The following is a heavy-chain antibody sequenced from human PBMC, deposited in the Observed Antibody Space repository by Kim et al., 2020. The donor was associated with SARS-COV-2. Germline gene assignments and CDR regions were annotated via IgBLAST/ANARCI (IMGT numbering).Heavy chain of an antibody. CDR2: IYYSGST. J-gene: IGHJ4*02. CDR1: GGSISSYY. CDR3: ARTSLVRLGELSLSLDY. V-gene: IGHV4-59*13. D-gene: IGHD3-16*02. Sequence: SETLSLTCTVSGGSISSYYWSWIRQPPGKGLEWIGYIYYSGSTNYNPSLKSRVTISVDTSKNQFSLKLSSVTAADTAVYYCARTSLVRLGELSLSLDYWGQGTLVTVSS.